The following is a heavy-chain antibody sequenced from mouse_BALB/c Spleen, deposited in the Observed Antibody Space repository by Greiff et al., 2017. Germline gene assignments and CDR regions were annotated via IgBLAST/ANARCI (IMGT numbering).Heavy chain of an antibody. CDR2: ISSGGGNT. V-gene: IGHV5-9*03. J-gene: IGHJ2*01. CDR3: ATTVVRRGYFDY. CDR1: GFTFSSYT. D-gene: IGHD1-1*01. Sequence: EVQRVESGGGLVKPGGSLKLSCAASGFTFSSYTMSWVRQTPEKRLEWVATISSGGGNTYYPDSVKGRFTISRDNAKNNLYLQMSSLRSEDTALYYCATTVVRRGYFDYWGQGTTLTVSS.